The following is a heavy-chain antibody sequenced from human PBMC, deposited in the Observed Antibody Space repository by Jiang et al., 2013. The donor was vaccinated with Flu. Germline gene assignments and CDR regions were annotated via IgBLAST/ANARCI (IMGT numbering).Heavy chain of an antibody. D-gene: IGHD1-26*01. Sequence: YADSVKGRFTISRDNSKNTLYLQMNSLRAEDTAVYYCAKEWELGRMYYFDYWGQGTLVTVSS. J-gene: IGHJ4*02. V-gene: IGHV3-30-3*02. CDR3: AKEWELGRMYYFDY.